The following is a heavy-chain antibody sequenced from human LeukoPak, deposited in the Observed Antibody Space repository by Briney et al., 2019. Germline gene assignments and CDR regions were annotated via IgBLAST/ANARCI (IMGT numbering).Heavy chain of an antibody. J-gene: IGHJ4*02. D-gene: IGHD4-17*01. CDR3: ANTPVRGTVTHFDY. CDR2: ISGSGGST. V-gene: IGHV3-23*01. Sequence: GGSLRLSCAASGFTFSSYAMSWVRQAPGKGLEWVSAISGSGGSTYYADSVKGRLTISRDNSKNTLYLQMNSLRAEDTAVYYCANTPVRGTVTHFDYWGRGTLVTVSS. CDR1: GFTFSSYA.